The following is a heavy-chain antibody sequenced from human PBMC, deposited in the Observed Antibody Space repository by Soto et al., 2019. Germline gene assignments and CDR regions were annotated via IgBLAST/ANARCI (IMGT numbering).Heavy chain of an antibody. J-gene: IGHJ4*02. V-gene: IGHV3-23*01. CDR1: GFTFSSYD. CDR3: AKVGSFLALADGFDY. Sequence: GGSLRLSCAASGFTFSSYDMSWVRQAPGKGLEWVSAISGSGGSTYYADSVKGRFTISRDNSNNTLYLQMNSLRAEDTAVYYCAKVGSFLALADGFDYWGQGTLVTVSS. D-gene: IGHD3-16*02. CDR2: ISGSGGST.